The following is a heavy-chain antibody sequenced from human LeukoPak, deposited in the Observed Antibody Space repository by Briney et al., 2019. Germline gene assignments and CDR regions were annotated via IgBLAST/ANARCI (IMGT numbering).Heavy chain of an antibody. CDR2: IYYSGST. CDR1: GGSISSGGYY. CDR3: ARGREYYGSDYPYYFDY. D-gene: IGHD3-10*01. J-gene: IGHJ4*02. V-gene: IGHV4-31*03. Sequence: ASETLSLTCTVSGGSISSGGYYWSWIRQHPGKGLEWIGYIYYSGSTYYNPSLKSRVTISVDTPKNQFSLKLSSVTAADTAVYYCARGREYYGSDYPYYFDYWGQGTLVTVSS.